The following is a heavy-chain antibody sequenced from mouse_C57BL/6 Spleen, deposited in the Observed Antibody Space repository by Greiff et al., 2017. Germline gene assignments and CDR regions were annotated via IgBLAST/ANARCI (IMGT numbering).Heavy chain of an antibody. CDR3: ARPYGSSPYWYFDV. J-gene: IGHJ1*03. CDR1: GYSFTGYY. Sequence: EVQRVESGPELVKPGASVKISCKASGYSFTGYYMNWVKQSPEKSLEWIGEINPSTGGTTYNQKFKAKATLTVDKSSSTAYMQLKSLTSEDSAVYYCARPYGSSPYWYFDVWGTGTTVTVSS. V-gene: IGHV1-42*01. CDR2: INPSTGGT. D-gene: IGHD1-1*01.